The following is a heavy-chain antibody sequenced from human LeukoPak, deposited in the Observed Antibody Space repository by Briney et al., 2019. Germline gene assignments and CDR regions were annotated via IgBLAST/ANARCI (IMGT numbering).Heavy chain of an antibody. CDR2: INPSGGST. J-gene: IGHJ4*02. CDR1: GYTFTSYY. V-gene: IGHV1-46*01. D-gene: IGHD3-22*01. Sequence: ASVKVSCKASGYTFTSYYMHWVRQAPGQGLEWMGIINPSGGSTGYAQKFQGRVTMTRDTSTSTVYMELSSLRSEDTAVYYCARDYDSSGYYDRRYDYWGQGTLVTVSS. CDR3: ARDYDSSGYYDRRYDY.